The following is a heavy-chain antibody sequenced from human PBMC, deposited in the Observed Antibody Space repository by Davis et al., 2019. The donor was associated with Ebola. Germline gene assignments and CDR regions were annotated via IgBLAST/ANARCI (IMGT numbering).Heavy chain of an antibody. D-gene: IGHD6-25*01. V-gene: IGHV3-7*01. CDR3: ARKRSFDY. CDR1: GFTFSSYW. CDR2: IKQDGSEK. J-gene: IGHJ4*02. Sequence: GESLKISCAAPGFTFSSYWMSWVRQAPGKGLEWVANIKQDGSEKYYVDSVKGRFTISRDNAKNSLYLQMNSLRAEDTAVYYCARKRSFDYWGQGTLVTVSS.